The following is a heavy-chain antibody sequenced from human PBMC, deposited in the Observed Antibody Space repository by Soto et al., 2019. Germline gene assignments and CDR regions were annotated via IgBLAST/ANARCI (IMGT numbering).Heavy chain of an antibody. Sequence: ASVKVSCKASGYTFTGYYMHWVRQAPGQGLEWTGWINPNSGGTNYAQKFQGRVTMTRDTSISTAYMELSRLRPDDTAMYYCARERYQVLSDGMDVWGQGTSVTVSS. V-gene: IGHV1-2*02. D-gene: IGHD2-8*01. CDR3: ARERYQVLSDGMDV. CDR1: GYTFTGYY. J-gene: IGHJ6*02. CDR2: INPNSGGT.